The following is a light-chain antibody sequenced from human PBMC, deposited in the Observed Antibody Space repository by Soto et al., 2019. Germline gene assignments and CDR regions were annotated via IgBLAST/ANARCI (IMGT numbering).Light chain of an antibody. CDR3: QQSYTVLWT. J-gene: IGKJ1*01. V-gene: IGKV1-39*01. Sequence: DIQMTQSPSSLSASVGDRVTITCRASQSISNYLNWYQQKPGKAPKLLIYAASSLQSGVPSRFSVSGSVTSFTLTISCLQPEGFATYYCQQSYTVLWTFGQGTKVEIK. CDR1: QSISNY. CDR2: AAS.